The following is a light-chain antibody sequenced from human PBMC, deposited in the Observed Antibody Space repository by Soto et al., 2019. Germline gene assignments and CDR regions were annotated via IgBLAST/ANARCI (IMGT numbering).Light chain of an antibody. CDR1: QSVGSNY. V-gene: IGKV3-20*01. CDR2: GAS. CDR3: QQYGSSPPYT. Sequence: EIVLTQSPGTLSLSPGERATLSCRASQSVGSNYLAWYQQKPGQAPRLLIYGASSRASGIPDRFSGSGSGTDFTPTISRLEPEDVAVYYCQQYGSSPPYTVGQGTKLEIK. J-gene: IGKJ2*01.